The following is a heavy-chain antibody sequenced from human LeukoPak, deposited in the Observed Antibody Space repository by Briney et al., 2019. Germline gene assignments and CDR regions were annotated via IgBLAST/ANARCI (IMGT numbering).Heavy chain of an antibody. CDR1: GLTFSNYG. D-gene: IGHD1-26*01. CDR3: AKDDGGSYYIYYYYMDV. Sequence: GGSLRLSCAASGLTFSNYGMSWVRQAPGKGLEWVSAISGSGGNTYYADSVKGRFTISRDNSKSTLYLQMNSLRAEDTAVYYCAKDDGGSYYIYYYYMDVWGKGTTVTISS. CDR2: ISGSGGNT. J-gene: IGHJ6*03. V-gene: IGHV3-23*01.